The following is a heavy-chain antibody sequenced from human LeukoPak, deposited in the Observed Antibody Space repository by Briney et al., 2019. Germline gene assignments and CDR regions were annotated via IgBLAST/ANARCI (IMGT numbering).Heavy chain of an antibody. J-gene: IGHJ3*02. V-gene: IGHV3-30*04. Sequence: GSLRLSCAASGFTFDDYAMHWVRQAPGKGLEWVAFIQYDGHDYYYADSVRGRFTISRDNSKNILSLQMNSLTAEDTAVYYCAREMTTPDDAFDIWGQGTMVTVSS. D-gene: IGHD4-11*01. CDR3: AREMTTPDDAFDI. CDR1: GFTFDDYA. CDR2: IQYDGHDY.